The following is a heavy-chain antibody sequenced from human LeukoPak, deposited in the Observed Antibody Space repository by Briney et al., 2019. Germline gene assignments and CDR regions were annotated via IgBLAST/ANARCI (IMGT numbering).Heavy chain of an antibody. D-gene: IGHD2-15*01. CDR3: APQDHAGSWFDP. V-gene: IGHV2-5*02. J-gene: IGHJ5*02. CDR1: GFSPGTRGVG. Sequence: SGPTLVNPTQTLTLTCTFSGFSPGTRGVGVGWIRQPPGQALEWLSLIYWDDDKRYSPSLKSRLTITKDTSKNQVVLTMTNMDPVDTATYYCAPQDHAGSWFDPWGQGTLVTVSS. CDR2: IYWDDDK.